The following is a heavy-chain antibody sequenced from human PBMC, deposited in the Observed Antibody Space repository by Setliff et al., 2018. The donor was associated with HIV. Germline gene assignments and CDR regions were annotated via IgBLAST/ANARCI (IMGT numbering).Heavy chain of an antibody. V-gene: IGHV3-7*01. CDR3: ARGQTTGEY. CDR1: GFTVTNTW. CDR2: IKQDGSEK. D-gene: IGHD4-17*01. Sequence: GGSLTLSCAVSGFTVTNTWMSWVRQAPGRGLEWVANIKQDGSEKYYVDSVKGRFTISRDNAKNSLYVQMNSLRAEDTAVYYCARGQTTGEYWGQGTLVTVSS. J-gene: IGHJ4*02.